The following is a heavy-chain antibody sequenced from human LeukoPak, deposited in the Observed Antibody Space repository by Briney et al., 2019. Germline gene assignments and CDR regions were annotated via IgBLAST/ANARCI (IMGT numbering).Heavy chain of an antibody. CDR1: GDSISSYY. Sequence: SETLSLTCTVSGDSISSYYWSWIRQPPGKGLEWIGYIYYSGSTNYNPSLKSRVTISVDTSKNQFSLTLSSVTAADTAVYYCARDHPLQYSGYDLGYYYGMDVWGRGTTVTVSS. CDR2: IYYSGST. J-gene: IGHJ6*02. V-gene: IGHV4-59*01. CDR3: ARDHPLQYSGYDLGYYYGMDV. D-gene: IGHD5-12*01.